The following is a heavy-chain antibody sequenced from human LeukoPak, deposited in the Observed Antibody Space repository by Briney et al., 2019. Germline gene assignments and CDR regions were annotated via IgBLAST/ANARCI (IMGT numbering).Heavy chain of an antibody. D-gene: IGHD3-22*01. CDR1: GFTFSDYA. CDR3: SRFYSSGWASGAFDI. J-gene: IGHJ3*02. V-gene: IGHV3-49*04. CDR2: IRDKANGGTT. Sequence: GGSLRLSCTTSGFTFSDYAVSWVRQAPGKGLEWIGFIRDKANGGTTEYAASVKGRFTISRDDSKTIAHLQMSSLKTEDTAVYYCSRFYSSGWASGAFDIWGQGTMVTVSS.